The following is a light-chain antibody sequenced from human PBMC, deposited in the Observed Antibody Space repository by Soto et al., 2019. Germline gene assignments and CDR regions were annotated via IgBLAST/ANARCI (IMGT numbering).Light chain of an antibody. CDR1: QSVSST. CDR2: GAS. V-gene: IGKV3D-15*01. CDR3: QQYYNWPLT. J-gene: IGKJ4*01. Sequence: EIVMTQSPATLSVSPWERATLSCRASQSVSSTLAWYQQKPGQAPRLLIYGASTRATGIPARFSGSGSGTEFTLTISSLQSEDFAVYYCQQYYNWPLTFGGGTKVDIK.